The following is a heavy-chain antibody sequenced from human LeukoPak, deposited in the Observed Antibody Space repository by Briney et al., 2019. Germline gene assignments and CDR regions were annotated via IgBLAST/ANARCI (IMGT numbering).Heavy chain of an antibody. CDR1: GYTFTSYA. V-gene: IGHV7-4-1*02. CDR2: INTNTGNP. J-gene: IGHJ5*02. D-gene: IGHD2-2*01. Sequence: ASVKVSCKASGYTFTSYAMNWVRQAPGQGLEWMGWINTNTGNPTYAQGFTGRFVFSLDTSVSTAYLQISSLKAEDTAVYYCAREEWCSSTSCYDNNWFDPWGQGTLVTVSS. CDR3: AREEWCSSTSCYDNNWFDP.